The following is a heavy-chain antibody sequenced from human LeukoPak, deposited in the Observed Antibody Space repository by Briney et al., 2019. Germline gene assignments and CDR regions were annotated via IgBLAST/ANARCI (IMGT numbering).Heavy chain of an antibody. CDR1: GYNFPNYW. CDR3: ARHLRLWQNWFDP. CDR2: IYPGDSDT. V-gene: IGHV5-51*01. J-gene: IGHJ5*02. D-gene: IGHD5-18*01. Sequence: GESLKISCKGSGYNFPNYWIGWVRQMPGKGPEWMGIIYPGDSDTRYSPSFQGQVTISADKSISTAYLQWSSLKASDTAMYYCARHLRLWQNWFDPWGQGTLVTVSS.